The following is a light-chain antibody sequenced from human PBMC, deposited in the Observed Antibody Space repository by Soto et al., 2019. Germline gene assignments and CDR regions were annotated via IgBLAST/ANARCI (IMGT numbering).Light chain of an antibody. CDR3: QQLYTLPFT. V-gene: IGKV1-9*01. CDR1: QGISSY. CDR2: EAS. J-gene: IGKJ5*01. Sequence: MQLTQCPSSLSACIGDRVTITCRASQGISSYLAWYQQKPGKAPKLLIYEASTLQSGVPSRFSGSGYGTEFNLTISGLLTEDFAAYHCQQLYTLPFTFGQGTRLEIK.